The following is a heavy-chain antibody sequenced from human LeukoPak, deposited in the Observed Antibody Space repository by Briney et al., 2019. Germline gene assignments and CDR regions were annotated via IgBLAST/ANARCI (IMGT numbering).Heavy chain of an antibody. V-gene: IGHV4-34*01. CDR3: ASSRSGSYYGVDY. CDR1: GGSFRNYY. D-gene: IGHD1-26*01. J-gene: IGHJ4*02. Sequence: TSETLSLTCGVYGGSFRNYYWSWIRQPPGKGLEWIGEINHSGRTNYNPSLKSRVAILVDTSKNQFSLNLNSVTAADTAVYYCASSRSGSYYGVDYWGQGTLVTVSS. CDR2: INHSGRT.